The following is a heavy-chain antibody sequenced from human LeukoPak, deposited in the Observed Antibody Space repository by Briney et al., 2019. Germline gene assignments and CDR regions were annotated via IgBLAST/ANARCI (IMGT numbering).Heavy chain of an antibody. CDR1: GFTFRSYG. Sequence: GGSLRLSCAASGFTFRSYGMHWVRQAPGKGLEWVTSIWFDGSNIHYADSVKGRVIISRDNSKSALYLQINSLRAEDTAIYYCARDSLPMAVTGPFDHWGQGALVTVSS. J-gene: IGHJ4*02. CDR3: ARDSLPMAVTGPFDH. D-gene: IGHD6-19*01. V-gene: IGHV3-33*08. CDR2: IWFDGSNI.